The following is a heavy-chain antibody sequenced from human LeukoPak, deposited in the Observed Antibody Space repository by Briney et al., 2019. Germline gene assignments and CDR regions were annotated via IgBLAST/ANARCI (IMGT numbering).Heavy chain of an antibody. CDR2: IYTTGNT. D-gene: IGHD3-3*01. Sequence: SETLSLTCSVSGGSISSYYWSWIRQPTGKGREWIGRIYTTGNTDYNPSLKSRVTMSVDTSKNQFSLNLSSVTAADTAVYYCARDARGWSGFDYWGQGTLVTVSS. CDR3: ARDARGWSGFDY. V-gene: IGHV4-4*07. J-gene: IGHJ4*02. CDR1: GGSISSYY.